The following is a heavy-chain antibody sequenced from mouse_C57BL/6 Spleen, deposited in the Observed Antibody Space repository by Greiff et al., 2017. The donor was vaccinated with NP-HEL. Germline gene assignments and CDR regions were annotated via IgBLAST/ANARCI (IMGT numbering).Heavy chain of an antibody. D-gene: IGHD1-1*01. J-gene: IGHJ1*03. CDR1: GYTFTDYN. CDR2: INPNNGGT. CDR3: ARDFNDYYGSSYWYFDV. Sequence: VQLQQSGPELVKPGASVKIPCKASGYTFTDYNMDWVKQSHGKSLEWIGDINPNNGGTIYNQKFKGKATLTVDKSSSTAYMELRSLTSEDTAVYYCARDFNDYYGSSYWYFDVWGTGTTVTVSS. V-gene: IGHV1-18*01.